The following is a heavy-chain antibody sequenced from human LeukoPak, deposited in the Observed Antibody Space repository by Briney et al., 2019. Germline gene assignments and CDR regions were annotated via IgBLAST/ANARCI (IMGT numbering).Heavy chain of an antibody. J-gene: IGHJ4*02. V-gene: IGHV3-53*01. CDR3: ARWSYDSSGFGDF. CDR2: IHSGGGT. CDR1: GFIVSSNH. D-gene: IGHD3-22*01. Sequence: GGSLRLSCAASGFIVSSNHMSWVRQAPGKGLEWVSVIHSGGGTNYADSVKGRFTISRDKSKNTLYLQMNSLRAEDTAVYYCARWSYDSSGFGDFWGQGTLVTVSS.